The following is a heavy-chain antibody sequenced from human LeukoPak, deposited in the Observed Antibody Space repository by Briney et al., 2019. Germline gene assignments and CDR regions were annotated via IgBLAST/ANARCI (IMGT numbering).Heavy chain of an antibody. CDR3: ARTDCSSTSWYESHFDY. Sequence: GASLKTPCRGSGYSFINNWTAGVGQLPGKGLKGMEIIYPSIFDTTYNPTSKAQVTISAAQPITTPYLHWSSLKASDTAMYYCARTDCSSTSWYESHFDYWGQGALVTVSS. V-gene: IGHV5-51*04. CDR2: IYPSIFDT. D-gene: IGHD2-2*01. CDR1: GYSFINNW. J-gene: IGHJ4*02.